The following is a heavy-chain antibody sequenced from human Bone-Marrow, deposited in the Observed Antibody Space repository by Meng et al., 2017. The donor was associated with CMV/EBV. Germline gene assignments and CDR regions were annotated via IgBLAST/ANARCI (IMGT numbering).Heavy chain of an antibody. D-gene: IGHD4-17*01. CDR1: GGTFSSYA. CDR3: ASLSPYGDSDY. Sequence: SVKVSCKASGGTFSSYAISWVRQAPGQGLEWMGGIIPIFGTANYAQKFQSRVTITTDDSTSTAYMELSSLRSEDNDVYYCASLSPYGDSDYWGQGTRVTGSS. V-gene: IGHV1-69*05. J-gene: IGHJ4*02. CDR2: IIPIFGTA.